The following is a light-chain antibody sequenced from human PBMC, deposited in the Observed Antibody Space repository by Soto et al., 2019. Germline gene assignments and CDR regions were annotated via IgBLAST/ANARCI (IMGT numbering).Light chain of an antibody. V-gene: IGKV3-20*01. Sequence: EIVLTQSPCALSLSAGERATLSCRAGQSVSSSYLAWYQQKSGKAPRLLIYDASRMESAIPDRFSGSGSGTDFTLTITRLEPDDFAAYYCQQYSGSVPSTFGQGTKVDIK. CDR1: QSVSSSY. J-gene: IGKJ1*01. CDR2: DAS. CDR3: QQYSGSVPST.